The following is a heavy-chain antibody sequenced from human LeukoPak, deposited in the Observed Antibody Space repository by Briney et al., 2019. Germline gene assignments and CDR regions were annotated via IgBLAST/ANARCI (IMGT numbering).Heavy chain of an antibody. CDR3: ATTSGYFYY. D-gene: IGHD1-26*01. CDR1: AYIFTDYY. CDR2: INPSSGDT. V-gene: IGHV1-2*06. J-gene: IGHJ4*02. Sequence: GASVKVSCKASAYIFTDYYVHWVRQAPGQGLEWMGRINPSSGDTNYAQNFQGRVTMTRDTSISTAYMELSRLRSDDTAVYYCATTSGYFYYWGQGTLVTVSS.